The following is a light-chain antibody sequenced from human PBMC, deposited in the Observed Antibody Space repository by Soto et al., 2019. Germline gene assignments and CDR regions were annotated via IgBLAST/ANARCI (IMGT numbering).Light chain of an antibody. Sequence: DIVMTQSPATLSLSPGERATLSCRASQSISSNLAWYQHKPGQAPRLLIYAASTRASGIPARFSGGGSGTEFSLTISSLQPEDFATYYCQQTFSIPRTFGHGTKVEIK. CDR1: QSISSN. J-gene: IGKJ1*01. CDR2: AAS. CDR3: QQTFSIPRT. V-gene: IGKV3-15*01.